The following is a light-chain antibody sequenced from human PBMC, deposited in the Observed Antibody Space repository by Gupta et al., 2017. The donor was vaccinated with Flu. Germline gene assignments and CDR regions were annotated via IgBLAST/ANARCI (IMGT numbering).Light chain of an antibody. CDR3: QQINSYPYT. CDR1: QGISSY. CDR2: DAS. V-gene: IGKV1-9*01. J-gene: IGKJ2*01. Sequence: DIQLTQSPSFLSASLGDRVTITCRASQGISSYLAWYQQKPGKAPKLLIYDASSLQSGVPSRFSGSGSGTEFTLTISRLQPDDFATYYCQQINSYPYTFGGGTKLEI.